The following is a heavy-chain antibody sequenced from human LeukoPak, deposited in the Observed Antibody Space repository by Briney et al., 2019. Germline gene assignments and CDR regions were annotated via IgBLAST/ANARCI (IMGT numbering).Heavy chain of an antibody. CDR1: GYTFTGYY. J-gene: IGHJ3*02. Sequence: ASVKVSCKASGYTFTGYYIHMLRQAPGQGLEWMGWIYPYSGDTNYAQNFQGRVTMTRDTSISTAYMELSSLKSDDTAVYYCARDRNSGWFHEIWGQGTMLTVSS. D-gene: IGHD6-19*01. V-gene: IGHV1-2*02. CDR3: ARDRNSGWFHEI. CDR2: IYPYSGDT.